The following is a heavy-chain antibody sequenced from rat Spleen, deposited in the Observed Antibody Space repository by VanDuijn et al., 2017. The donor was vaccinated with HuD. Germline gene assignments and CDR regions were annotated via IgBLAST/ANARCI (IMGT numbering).Heavy chain of an antibody. D-gene: IGHD1-1*01. CDR3: TKESKQWSFDY. Sequence: EVQLVESGGGLVQPGRSLKLSCVASGFTFNNYWMTWIRQAPGKGLEWIASTTKTGDSTYYPDSVKGRFTISRDNAKSTLYLQMNSLRSEDTATYYCTKESKQWSFDYWGTGVMVTVSS. J-gene: IGHJ2*01. V-gene: IGHV5-31*01. CDR1: GFTFNNYW. CDR2: TTKTGDST.